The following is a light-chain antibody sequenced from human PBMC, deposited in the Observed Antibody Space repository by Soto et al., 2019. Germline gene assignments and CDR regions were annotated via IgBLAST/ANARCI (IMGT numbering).Light chain of an antibody. V-gene: IGKV1-6*01. CDR1: QDIRTE. CDR2: ATS. Sequence: AIQMTQSPSSLSASVGDRVTITCRASQDIRTELGWYQQKPGNAPKLLIYATSILQSGVPSRFSGIGSGTDFTLTISSLQPEDFATYYCLRDYSYPRTCGQGTKVEIK. CDR3: LRDYSYPRT. J-gene: IGKJ1*01.